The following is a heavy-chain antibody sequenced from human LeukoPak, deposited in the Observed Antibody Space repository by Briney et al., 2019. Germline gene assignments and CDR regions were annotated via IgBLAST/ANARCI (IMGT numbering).Heavy chain of an antibody. CDR3: ATTTIFGVVIMS. D-gene: IGHD3-3*01. J-gene: IGHJ4*02. Sequence: GGSLTLSCAASGFTFSSYAMSWVRQAPGKGLEWVSAISGSGGSTYYADSVKGRFTISRDNSTNTLYLQMNSLRAEDTAVYYCATTTIFGVVIMSWGQETLVTVSS. V-gene: IGHV3-23*01. CDR2: ISGSGGST. CDR1: GFTFSSYA.